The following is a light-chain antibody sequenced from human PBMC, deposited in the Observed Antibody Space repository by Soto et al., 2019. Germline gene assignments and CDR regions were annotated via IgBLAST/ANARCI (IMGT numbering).Light chain of an antibody. CDR3: QTWGTGIRVV. V-gene: IGLV4-69*01. CDR1: SEHSDYA. Sequence: QLVLTQSPSASASLGASVKFTCTLSSEHSDYAIAWHQQQPEKGPRYLMKVNSDGSHKKGDGIPDRFSGSSSGAERYLTISSLQSEDEGDYYCQTWGTGIRVVFGGGTKLTVL. CDR2: VNSDGSH. J-gene: IGLJ2*01.